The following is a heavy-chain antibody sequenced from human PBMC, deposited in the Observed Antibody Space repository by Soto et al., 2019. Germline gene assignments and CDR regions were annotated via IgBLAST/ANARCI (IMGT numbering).Heavy chain of an antibody. J-gene: IGHJ5*02. Sequence: GASVKVSCKASGYTFTSYGISWVRQAPGQGLEWMGWISAYNGNTNYAQKLQGRVTMTADKSTSTAYMELSSLRSDDTAVYYCARDIWGRWIDYSNVYNWFDPWGQGTLVTVSS. V-gene: IGHV1-18*01. CDR1: GYTFTSYG. CDR3: ARDIWGRWIDYSNVYNWFDP. CDR2: ISAYNGNT. D-gene: IGHD4-4*01.